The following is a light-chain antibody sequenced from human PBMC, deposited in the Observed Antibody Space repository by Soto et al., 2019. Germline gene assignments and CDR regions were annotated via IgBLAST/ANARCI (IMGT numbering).Light chain of an antibody. V-gene: IGKV3-15*01. Sequence: EIEMTQSPATLSVSPGESADLSCRASQSVSSNLAWHQQKPGQAPRILMYDASTRATGISARFSGSGSGTEFTVTISRLQSEDFAVYYCQPYHNCGITFGQGTRLEI. CDR3: QPYHNCGIT. J-gene: IGKJ5*01. CDR1: QSVSSN. CDR2: DAS.